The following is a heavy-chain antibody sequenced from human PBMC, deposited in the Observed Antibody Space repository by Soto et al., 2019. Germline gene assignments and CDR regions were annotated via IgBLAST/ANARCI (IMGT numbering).Heavy chain of an antibody. J-gene: IGHJ4*02. Sequence: SVKVSCKASGGTFSSYAISWVRQAPGQGLEWMGGIIPIFGTANYAQKFQGRVTITADESTSTAYMELSSLRSEDTAVYYCASPYDSSGYQPPYFDYWGQGTLVTVSS. CDR3: ASPYDSSGYQPPYFDY. CDR1: GGTFSSYA. CDR2: IIPIFGTA. D-gene: IGHD3-22*01. V-gene: IGHV1-69*13.